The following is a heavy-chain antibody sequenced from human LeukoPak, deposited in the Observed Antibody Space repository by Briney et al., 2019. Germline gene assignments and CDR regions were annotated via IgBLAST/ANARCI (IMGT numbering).Heavy chain of an antibody. CDR3: ARQQLSQLYYFDY. V-gene: IGHV4-59*01. D-gene: IGHD6-13*01. CDR2: IYYSGST. Sequence: TAETLSLTCTVSGGSISSYYWSWIRQTPGKGLDWIGYIYYSGSTNYNPSLKSRVTISVDTSKNQFSLKLSPVTAADTAVYYCARQQLSQLYYFDYWGQGTLVTVSS. CDR1: GGSISSYY. J-gene: IGHJ4*02.